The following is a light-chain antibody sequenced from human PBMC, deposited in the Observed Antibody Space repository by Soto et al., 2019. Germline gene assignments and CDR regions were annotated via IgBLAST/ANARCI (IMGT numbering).Light chain of an antibody. CDR2: EGG. V-gene: IGLV2-23*01. Sequence: QSALTQPASVSGSPGQSITISCTGSSSAVGSYRFVSWYQHHPGKVPKLIIYEGGKRPSGVSNRFSGSEPGNTASLTISGLQAEDEADYYCGSSAPSRTFVFGTGTKPPS. CDR1: SSAVGSYRF. CDR3: GSSAPSRTFV. J-gene: IGLJ1*01.